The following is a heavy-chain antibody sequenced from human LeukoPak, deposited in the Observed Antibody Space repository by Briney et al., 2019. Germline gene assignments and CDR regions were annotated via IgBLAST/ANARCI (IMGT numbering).Heavy chain of an antibody. D-gene: IGHD1-26*01. J-gene: IGHJ4*02. Sequence: ASVKVSCKASGYTFTSYYMHWVRQAPGQGLEWMGIINPSGGSTSYAQKFQGRVTMTRDTSTSTVYMELSSLRSEDTAVYYCAKVFKSGSYSPPPYYFDYWGQGTLVTVSS. CDR3: AKVFKSGSYSPPPYYFDY. CDR2: INPSGGST. V-gene: IGHV1-46*01. CDR1: GYTFTSYY.